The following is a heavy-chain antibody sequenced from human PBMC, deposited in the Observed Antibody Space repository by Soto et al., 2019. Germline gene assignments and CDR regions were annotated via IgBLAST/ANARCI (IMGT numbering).Heavy chain of an antibody. D-gene: IGHD2-15*01. Sequence: GGPNRLSRTGSGGNSRSRAMSWGRKGQGGGLEWVSAISGSGGSTYYADSVKGRFTISRDNSKNTLYLQMNSLRAEDTAEYYCATGRDIVVVVAATYDYWGQGTLVP. CDR1: GGNSRSRA. J-gene: IGHJ4*02. CDR3: ATGRDIVVVVAATYDY. CDR2: ISGSGGST. V-gene: IGHV3-23*01.